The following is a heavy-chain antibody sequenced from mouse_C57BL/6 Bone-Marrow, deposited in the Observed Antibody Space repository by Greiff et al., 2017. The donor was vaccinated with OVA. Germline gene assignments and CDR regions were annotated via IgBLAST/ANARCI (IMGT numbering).Heavy chain of an antibody. D-gene: IGHD1-1*01. CDR1: GFTFSDYY. CDR2: ISNGGGST. Sequence: DVMLVESGGGLVQPGGSLKLSCAASGFTFSDYYMYWVRQTPEKRLEWVAYISNGGGSTYYPDNVKGRFTISRDNAKNTLYLQMSRLKSEDTAMYYCARPITTVVARDCYFDAWGTGTTVTVSS. CDR3: ARPITTVVARDCYFDA. J-gene: IGHJ1*03. V-gene: IGHV5-12*01.